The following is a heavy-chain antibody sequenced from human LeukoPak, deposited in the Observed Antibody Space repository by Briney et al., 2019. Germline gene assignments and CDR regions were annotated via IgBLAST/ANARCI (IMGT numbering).Heavy chain of an antibody. J-gene: IGHJ3*02. D-gene: IGHD3-9*01. Sequence: SVKVSCKASGGTFSSYAISWVRQAPGQGLEWMGRIIPIFGTANYAQKFRGRVTITTDESTSTAYMELSSLRSEDTAVYYCASRTIFPPVAAFDIWGQGTMVTVSS. CDR2: IIPIFGTA. CDR3: ASRTIFPPVAAFDI. CDR1: GGTFSSYA. V-gene: IGHV1-69*05.